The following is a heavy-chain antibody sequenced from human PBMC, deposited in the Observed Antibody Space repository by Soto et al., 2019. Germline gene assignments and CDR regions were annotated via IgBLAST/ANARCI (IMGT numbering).Heavy chain of an antibody. CDR3: AKGRSSGGYDAFDI. V-gene: IGHV3-30*18. J-gene: IGHJ3*02. CDR1: GFTFSSYG. D-gene: IGHD6-19*01. Sequence: GGSLRLSCAASGFTFSSYGMHWVRQSPGKGLEWVAVISYDGSNKYYADFVKGRFTISRDNSKNTLYLQMNSLRAEDTAVYYCAKGRSSGGYDAFDIWGQGTRGT. CDR2: ISYDGSNK.